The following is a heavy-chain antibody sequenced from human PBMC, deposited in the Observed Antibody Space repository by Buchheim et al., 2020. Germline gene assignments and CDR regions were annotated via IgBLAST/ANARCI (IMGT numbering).Heavy chain of an antibody. CDR3: ARGVRYCSGGSCYSGHYFDY. J-gene: IGHJ4*02. Sequence: QLQLQESGPGLVKPSETLSLTCTVSGGSISSSSYYWGWIRQPPGKGLEWIGSIYYSGSTYYNPSLKSRVTISVDPSKNQFSLKLSSVTAADTAVYYCARGVRYCSGGSCYSGHYFDYWGQGTL. V-gene: IGHV4-39*07. CDR2: IYYSGST. CDR1: GGSISSSSYY. D-gene: IGHD2-15*01.